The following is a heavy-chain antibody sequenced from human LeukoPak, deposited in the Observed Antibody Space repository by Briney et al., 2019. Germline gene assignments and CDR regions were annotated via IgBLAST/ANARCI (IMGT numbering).Heavy chain of an antibody. CDR1: GGSFSGYY. Sequence: SETLSLTCAVYGGSFSGYYWSWIRQPPGKGLERIGEINHSGSTNYNPSLKSRVTISVDTSKNQFSLKLSSVTAADTAVYYCARGADCSSTSCPYYFDYWGQGTLVTVSS. V-gene: IGHV4-34*01. CDR3: ARGADCSSTSCPYYFDY. CDR2: INHSGST. D-gene: IGHD2-2*01. J-gene: IGHJ4*02.